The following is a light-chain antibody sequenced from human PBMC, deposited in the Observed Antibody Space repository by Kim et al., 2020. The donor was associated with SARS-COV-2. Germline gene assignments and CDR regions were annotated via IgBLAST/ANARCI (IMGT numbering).Light chain of an antibody. J-gene: IGLJ3*02. CDR2: EVS. CDR3: SSYAGSNNWV. CDR1: SSHVGGFNH. V-gene: IGLV2-8*01. Sequence: QSVTISCTGTSSHVGGFNHVSWYQQHPGKAPIVMIYEVSKRPSGVPDRFSGSKSGNTTSLTVSGLQAEDEADYYCSSYAGSNNWVFGGGTQLTVL.